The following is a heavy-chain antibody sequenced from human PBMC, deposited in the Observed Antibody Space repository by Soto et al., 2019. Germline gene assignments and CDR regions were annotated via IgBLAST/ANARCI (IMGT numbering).Heavy chain of an antibody. CDR3: ARVSITMVRGDLDI. Sequence: ASVKVSCKASGYTFTGYYMHWVRQAPGQGLEWMGWINPNSGGTNYAQKFQGWVTMTRDTSISTAYMELSRLRSEDMAVYYCARVSITMVRGDLDIWGQGTMVTVSS. CDR2: INPNSGGT. V-gene: IGHV1-2*04. CDR1: GYTFTGYY. J-gene: IGHJ3*02. D-gene: IGHD3-10*01.